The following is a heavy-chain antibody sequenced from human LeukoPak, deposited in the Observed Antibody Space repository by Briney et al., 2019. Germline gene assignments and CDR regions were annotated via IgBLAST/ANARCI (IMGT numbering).Heavy chain of an antibody. V-gene: IGHV3-21*01. D-gene: IGHD3-22*01. CDR1: GFTFSSYS. J-gene: IGHJ4*02. CDR3: ARRSYRDSSGYYYEYYFDY. CDR2: ISSSSSYI. Sequence: GGSLRLSCAASGFTFSSYSMNWVRQAPGKGLEWVSFISSSSSYIYYADSMKGRFTISRDNAKNSLYLQMNSLRAEDTAVYYCARRSYRDSSGYYYEYYFDYWGQGTLVTVSS.